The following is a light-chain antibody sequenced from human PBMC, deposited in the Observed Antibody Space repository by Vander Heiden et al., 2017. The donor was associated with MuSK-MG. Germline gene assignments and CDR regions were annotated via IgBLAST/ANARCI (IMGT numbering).Light chain of an antibody. CDR3: QQSYSTPFT. J-gene: IGKJ3*01. V-gene: IGKV1-39*01. CDR1: QSISSY. Sequence: DIQMTQSPSSRSASVGDRVTITCRASQSISSYLNWYQQKPGKAPKLLIYAASSLQSGVPSRFSGSGSGTDFTLTISRLQPEDFATYYCQQSYSTPFTFGPGTKVDIK. CDR2: AAS.